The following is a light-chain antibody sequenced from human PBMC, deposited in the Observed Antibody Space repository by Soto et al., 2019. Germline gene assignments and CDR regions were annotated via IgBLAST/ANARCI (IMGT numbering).Light chain of an antibody. J-gene: IGKJ1*01. CDR2: KAS. Sequence: DIQMTQSPSTLSASVGDGVTMTCRASQTITTSLAWYQQKPGKAPKLLIYKASSLESGVPSRFSGSGSGTEFTLTISSLQPDDFATYYCQQYDSYSVRTFGQGTKVEI. CDR3: QQYDSYSVRT. CDR1: QTITTS. V-gene: IGKV1-5*03.